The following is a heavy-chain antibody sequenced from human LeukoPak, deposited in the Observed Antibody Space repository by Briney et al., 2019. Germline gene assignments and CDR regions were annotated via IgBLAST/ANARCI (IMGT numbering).Heavy chain of an antibody. Sequence: SVKVSCKASGGTFSSYAISWVRQAPGQGLEWMGGIIPIFGTANYAQKFQGRVTITADESTSTAYMELSSLRPEDTAVYYCALPSPYCSGGSCYWDYWGQGTLVTVSS. V-gene: IGHV1-69*01. J-gene: IGHJ4*02. D-gene: IGHD2-15*01. CDR3: ALPSPYCSGGSCYWDY. CDR2: IIPIFGTA. CDR1: GGTFSSYA.